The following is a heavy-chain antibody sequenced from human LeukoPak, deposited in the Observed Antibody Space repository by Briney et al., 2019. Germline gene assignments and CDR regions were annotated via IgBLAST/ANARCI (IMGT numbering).Heavy chain of an antibody. CDR2: ITSSGSTI. V-gene: IGHV3-48*03. D-gene: IGHD1-26*01. J-gene: IGHJ4*02. Sequence: GGSLRLSCAASGFTFSSYEMNWVRQAPGRGLGWVSYITSSGSTIYYADSVKGRFTISRDNAKNSLYLQMNSLRAEDTAVYYCARDLGRWDLGDWGQGTLVTVSS. CDR3: ARDLGRWDLGD. CDR1: GFTFSSYE.